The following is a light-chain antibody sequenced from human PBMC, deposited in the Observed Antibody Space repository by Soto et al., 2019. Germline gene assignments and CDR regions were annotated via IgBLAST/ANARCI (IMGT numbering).Light chain of an antibody. CDR1: SSDVGGYNY. Sequence: QSALTQPASVSGSPGQSITISCTGTSSDVGGYNYVSWYQQHPGKAPKLMICEVSNRPSGVSNRFAGSKSGNTASLTISGLQAEDEDDYYCSSYTSSSTPYVFGTGTKLTVL. J-gene: IGLJ1*01. CDR2: EVS. CDR3: SSYTSSSTPYV. V-gene: IGLV2-14*01.